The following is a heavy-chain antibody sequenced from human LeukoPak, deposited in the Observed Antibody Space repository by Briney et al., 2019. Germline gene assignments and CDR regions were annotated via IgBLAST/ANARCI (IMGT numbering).Heavy chain of an antibody. J-gene: IGHJ4*02. D-gene: IGHD6-13*01. Sequence: ASVTVSCKASGYTFTGYYMHWVRQAPGQGLEWMGWINPNSGGTNYAQKFQGRVTMTRDTSISTAYMELSRLRSDDTAVYYCARDPHPYSSSWYDYWGQGTLVTVSS. V-gene: IGHV1-2*02. CDR2: INPNSGGT. CDR1: GYTFTGYY. CDR3: ARDPHPYSSSWYDY.